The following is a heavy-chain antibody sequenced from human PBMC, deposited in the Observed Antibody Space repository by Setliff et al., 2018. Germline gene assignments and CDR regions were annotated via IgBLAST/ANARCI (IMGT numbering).Heavy chain of an antibody. Sequence: SETLSPTCTVSGGSISSGSYYWSWIRQPAGKGLEWIGRIYTSGSTNYNPSLKSRVTISVDTSKNQFSLKLSSVTAADTAVYYCARTLLLSPYYFDYWGQGTLVTVS. V-gene: IGHV4-61*02. J-gene: IGHJ4*02. CDR1: GGSISSGSYY. CDR3: ARTLLLSPYYFDY. CDR2: IYTSGST. D-gene: IGHD2-21*01.